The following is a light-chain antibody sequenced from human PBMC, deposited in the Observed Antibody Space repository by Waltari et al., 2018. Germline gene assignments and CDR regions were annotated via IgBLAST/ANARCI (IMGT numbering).Light chain of an antibody. CDR2: LVS. CDR3: MQARQTPWT. Sequence: DIVMTQSPLSLSVTPGEPASISCRSSQSLLHSSGNTFLDWYLQKAGQSPQLLIYLVSNRASGVPGRFSGSGSGTDFTLKISRVEAEDVGVYFCMQARQTPWTFGQGTKVEIK. J-gene: IGKJ1*01. CDR1: QSLLHSSGNTF. V-gene: IGKV2-28*01.